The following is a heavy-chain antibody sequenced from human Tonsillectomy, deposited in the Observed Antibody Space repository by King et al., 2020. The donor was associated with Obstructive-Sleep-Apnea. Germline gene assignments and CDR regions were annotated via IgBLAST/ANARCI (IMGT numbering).Heavy chain of an antibody. CDR3: ARDTSQLLWFGELLHNWFDP. D-gene: IGHD3-10*01. J-gene: IGHJ5*02. CDR1: GGSISSYY. CDR2: IYYSGST. V-gene: IGHV4-59*01. Sequence: QLQESGPGLVKPSETLSLTCTVSGGSISSYYWSWIRQPPGKGLEWIGYIYYSGSTNYHPSLKSRVTISVDTSKNQFSLKLSSVTAADTAVYYCARDTSQLLWFGELLHNWFDPWGQGTLVTVSS.